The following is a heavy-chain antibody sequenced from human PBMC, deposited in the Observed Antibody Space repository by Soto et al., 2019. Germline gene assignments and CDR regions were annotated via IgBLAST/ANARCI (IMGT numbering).Heavy chain of an antibody. J-gene: IGHJ4*02. CDR2: ISAYNGNT. CDR3: ARDRGSSGWYQEDWWDY. V-gene: IGHV1-18*04. D-gene: IGHD6-19*01. CDR1: GYTFISYG. Sequence: ASVKVSCKASGYTFISYGISWVRQAPGQGLEWMGWISAYNGNTNYAQKLQGRVTMTTDTSTSTAYMELRSLRPDDTAVYYCARDRGSSGWYQEDWWDYWGQGTLVTVSS.